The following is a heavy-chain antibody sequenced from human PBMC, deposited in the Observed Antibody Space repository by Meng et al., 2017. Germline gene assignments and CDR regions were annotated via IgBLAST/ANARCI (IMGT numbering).Heavy chain of an antibody. CDR1: GGSFSGYY. CDR3: AREIGPVTTWRKYWYVDL. D-gene: IGHD4-17*01. Sequence: SETLSLTCAVYGGSFSGYYWSWIRQPPGKGLEWIGEINHSGSTNYNPSLKSRVTISVDTSKNQFSLKLSSVTAADTAVYYCAREIGPVTTWRKYWYVDLWGRGTLVTVSS. CDR2: INHSGST. V-gene: IGHV4-34*01. J-gene: IGHJ2*01.